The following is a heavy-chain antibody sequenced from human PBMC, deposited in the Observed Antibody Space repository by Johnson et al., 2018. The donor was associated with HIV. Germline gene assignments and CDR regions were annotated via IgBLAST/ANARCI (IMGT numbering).Heavy chain of an antibody. J-gene: IGHJ3*02. Sequence: QVQLVESGGGVVQPGRSLRLSCAASGFTFSSYAMHWVRQAPGKGLEWVAVISYDGTSKYQADSVKGRFTISRDNSKNTLFMQMNSLRGEDTAVYYCTRGGWKVVTSIFAFDIWGQGTMVTVYS. CDR1: GFTFSSYA. CDR2: ISYDGTSK. D-gene: IGHD2-21*02. V-gene: IGHV3-30*04. CDR3: TRGGWKVVTSIFAFDI.